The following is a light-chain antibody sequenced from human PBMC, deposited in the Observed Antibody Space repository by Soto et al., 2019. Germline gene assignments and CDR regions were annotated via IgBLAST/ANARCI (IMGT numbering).Light chain of an antibody. Sequence: DIQMTQSPSTLSASVGDRVTITCRASQSIRSWLAWYQQKPGKAPKPLIYKASSLESGVPSRFSGSGSGTEFTLTISSLQPDDFATYYCQQYHSFSRTFGPGTKVEI. V-gene: IGKV1-5*03. CDR1: QSIRSW. CDR2: KAS. J-gene: IGKJ1*01. CDR3: QQYHSFSRT.